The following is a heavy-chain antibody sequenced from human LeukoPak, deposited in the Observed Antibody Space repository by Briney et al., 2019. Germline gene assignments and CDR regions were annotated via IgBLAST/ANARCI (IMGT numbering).Heavy chain of an antibody. Sequence: GGSLRLSCAASGFTFSSYDMHWVRQATGKGLEWVSVIGTAGDTYYPGSVKGRFTISRENAKNSSYLQMNSLRAGDTAVYYCARAGYSYGSSYYYGMDVWGQGTTVTVSS. V-gene: IGHV3-13*01. CDR3: ARAGYSYGSSYYYGMDV. CDR2: IGTAGDT. D-gene: IGHD5-18*01. CDR1: GFTFSSYD. J-gene: IGHJ6*02.